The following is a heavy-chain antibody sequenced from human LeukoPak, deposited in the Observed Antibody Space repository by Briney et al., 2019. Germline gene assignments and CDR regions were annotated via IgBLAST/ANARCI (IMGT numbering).Heavy chain of an antibody. D-gene: IGHD3-10*01. CDR1: GGSISSYY. Sequence: SETLSLTCTVSGGSISSYYWSWIRQPPGKGLEWIGYIYYSGSTNYNPSLKSRVTISVDTSKNQFSLKLSSVTAADTAVYYCARTAVVRGTPPTYYFDYWGQGTLVTVSS. CDR2: IYYSGST. CDR3: ARTAVVRGTPPTYYFDY. V-gene: IGHV4-59*01. J-gene: IGHJ4*02.